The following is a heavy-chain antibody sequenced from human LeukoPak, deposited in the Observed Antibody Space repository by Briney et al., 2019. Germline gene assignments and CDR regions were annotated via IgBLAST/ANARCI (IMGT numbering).Heavy chain of an antibody. Sequence: SVKVSCKASGFTFTSSAVQWVRRARGQRLEWIGWIVVGSGNTNYAQKFQERVTITRDMSTSTAYMELSSLRSEDTAVYYCAAEVTMIVVVIPDAFDIWGQGTMVTVSS. J-gene: IGHJ3*02. D-gene: IGHD3-22*01. CDR3: AAEVTMIVVVIPDAFDI. CDR1: GFTFTSSA. V-gene: IGHV1-58*01. CDR2: IVVGSGNT.